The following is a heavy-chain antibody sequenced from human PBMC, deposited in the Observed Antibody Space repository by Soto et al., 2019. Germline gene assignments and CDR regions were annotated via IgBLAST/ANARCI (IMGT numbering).Heavy chain of an antibody. CDR2: IRPETGST. V-gene: IGHV1-46*03. CDR1: GYTFSNHY. CDR3: AGTTSHYWYYMDV. Sequence: QVQLEQSGAEVKEPGASVKVSCKASGYTFSNHYIHWVRQVPGQGLEWMGVIRPETGSTNYAEKFQGRLTMTRDTSTNTVHLELSSLRSEDTALFYCAGTTSHYWYYMDVWGKGTTVTVSS. D-gene: IGHD1-26*01. J-gene: IGHJ6*03.